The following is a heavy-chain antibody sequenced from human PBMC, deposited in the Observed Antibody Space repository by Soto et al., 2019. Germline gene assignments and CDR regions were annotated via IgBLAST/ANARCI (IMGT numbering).Heavy chain of an antibody. CDR2: INPNSGGT. Sequence: GASVKVSCKASGYTFTGYYMHWVRQAPGQGLEWVGWINPNSGGTNYAQKFQGRVTMTRDTSISTAYMELSRLRSDDTAVYYCAIGYSYGPHYFDYWGQGTLVTVSS. V-gene: IGHV1-2*02. CDR1: GYTFTGYY. J-gene: IGHJ4*02. D-gene: IGHD5-18*01. CDR3: AIGYSYGPHYFDY.